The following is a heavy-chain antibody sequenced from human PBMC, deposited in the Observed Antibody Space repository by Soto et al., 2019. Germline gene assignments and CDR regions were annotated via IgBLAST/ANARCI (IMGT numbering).Heavy chain of an antibody. CDR2: IWYDGSNK. D-gene: IGHD5-12*01. CDR1: GFTFSSYG. Sequence: TGGSLRLSCAASGFTFSSYGMHWVRQAPGKGLEWVAVIWYDGSNKYYADSVKGRFTISRDNSKNTLYLQMNSLRAEDTAVYYCARDFGSGYGTGDYWGQGTLVTVSS. J-gene: IGHJ4*02. V-gene: IGHV3-33*01. CDR3: ARDFGSGYGTGDY.